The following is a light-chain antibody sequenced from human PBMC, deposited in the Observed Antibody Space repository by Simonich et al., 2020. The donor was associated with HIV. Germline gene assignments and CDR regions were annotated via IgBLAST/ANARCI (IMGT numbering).Light chain of an antibody. CDR2: GAS. CDR3: QQYNNWPT. Sequence: EIVMTQSPATLSVSPGERATLSCRASQSVSSSYLAWYQQKPGQAPRLLIYGASSRATGIPDRFTGSGSGTDFTLTISRLEPEDFAVYYCQQYNNWPTFGGGTKVEIK. V-gene: IGKV3-20*01. CDR1: QSVSSSY. J-gene: IGKJ4*01.